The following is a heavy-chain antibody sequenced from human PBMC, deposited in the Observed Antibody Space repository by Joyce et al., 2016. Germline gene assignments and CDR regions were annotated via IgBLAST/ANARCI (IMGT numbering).Heavy chain of an antibody. CDR2: ITSDESTT. J-gene: IGHJ4*02. CDR3: VRDRRLVGAT. CDR1: GFTFSTYW. D-gene: IGHD1-26*01. Sequence: EVQLVESGGGVVQPGGSLRLSCAASGFTFSTYWMHWVRQAPGKGLMWVAHITSDESTTTYADSVKGRFTISRDNAKNTLYLQMDSLRADDTAVYFCVRDRRLVGATWGQGTLVIVSS. V-gene: IGHV3-74*03.